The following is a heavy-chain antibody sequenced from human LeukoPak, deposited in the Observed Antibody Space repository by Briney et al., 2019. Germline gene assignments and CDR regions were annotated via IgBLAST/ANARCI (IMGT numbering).Heavy chain of an antibody. CDR2: INPNSGGT. V-gene: IGHV1-2*04. J-gene: IGHJ4*02. CDR3: ARAGVAPLRPEGRSGWYEGGVWDY. D-gene: IGHD6-19*01. Sequence: AAVKVSCKASGYTFTSYGISWVRQAPGQGLEWMGWINPNSGGTNYAQKFQGWVTMTRDTSISTAYMELSRLRSDDTAVYYCARAGVAPLRPEGRSGWYEGGVWDYWGQGTLVTVSS. CDR1: GYTFTSYG.